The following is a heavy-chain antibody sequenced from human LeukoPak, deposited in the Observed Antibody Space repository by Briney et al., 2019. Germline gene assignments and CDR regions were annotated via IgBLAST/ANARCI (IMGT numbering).Heavy chain of an antibody. CDR1: GFTFSSYS. V-gene: IGHV3-21*01. CDR3: ARDGTLVDFDFDY. D-gene: IGHD2-2*03. J-gene: IGHJ4*02. Sequence: PGGSLRLSCAASGFTFSSYSMTWVRQAPGKGLEWVSSISSSSSYIYYADSVKGRFTISRDNAKNSLYLQMNSLRAEDTAVYYCARDGTLVDFDFDYWGQGTLVTVSS. CDR2: ISSSSSYI.